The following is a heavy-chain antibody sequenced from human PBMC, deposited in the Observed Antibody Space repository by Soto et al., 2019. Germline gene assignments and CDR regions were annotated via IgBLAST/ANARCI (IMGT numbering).Heavy chain of an antibody. D-gene: IGHD2-15*01. CDR2: IYWDDDK. CDR1: GFSLSTSGVS. CDR3: APRYCSGGRCVTFGH. V-gene: IGHV2-5*02. Sequence: QITLKESGPTLVKPTQTLTLTCTFSGFSLSTSGVSVGWIRQPPGKALEWLALIYWDDDKRLSPSQKSRLTITKDTSKNQVVLAMRDMDPVDTATYYCAPRYCSGGRCVTFGHWGQGTLVTVSS. J-gene: IGHJ4*02.